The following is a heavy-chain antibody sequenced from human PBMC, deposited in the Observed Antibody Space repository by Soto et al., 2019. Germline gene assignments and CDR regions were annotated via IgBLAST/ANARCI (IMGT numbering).Heavy chain of an antibody. CDR2: IFSSDTK. Sequence: QVTLKESGPVLVRPTETLTLTCTVAGFSLTNAGLGVSWIRQPPGKALEWLAHIFSSDTKYFKPSLNNRLTIFKDTPKSQVVLTTTNMDPLDTATFFCARAEDAYSVDYWGRGTLVTVSS. J-gene: IGHJ4*02. V-gene: IGHV2-26*01. CDR3: ARAEDAYSVDY. CDR1: GFSLTNAGLG. D-gene: IGHD3-16*01.